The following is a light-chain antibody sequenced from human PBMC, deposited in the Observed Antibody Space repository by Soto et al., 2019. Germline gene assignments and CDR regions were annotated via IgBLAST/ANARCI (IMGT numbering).Light chain of an antibody. V-gene: IGKV3-20*01. CDR2: GAS. Sequence: ESVLTQSPGTLSMSPGERATLSCRASQSVSSSYSAWYQQKPGQAPRLLIYGASRRATGIPDRFSGSGSGTDFTLTMSRLEPEDFAVYYCQQYGSSPFTFGPGTKVDIK. CDR1: QSVSSSY. CDR3: QQYGSSPFT. J-gene: IGKJ3*01.